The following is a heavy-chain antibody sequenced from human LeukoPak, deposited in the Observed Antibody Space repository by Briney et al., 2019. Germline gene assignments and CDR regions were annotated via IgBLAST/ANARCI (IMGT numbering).Heavy chain of an antibody. V-gene: IGHV3-23*01. Sequence: GGSLRLSCAASGFTFSSYAMSWVRQAPGKGLEWVSAISGSGGSTYYADSVKGRFTISRDNAKNSLYLQMNSLRAEDTAVYYCARVGIAVAGTRLNWFDPWGQGTLVTVSS. CDR3: ARVGIAVAGTRLNWFDP. CDR2: ISGSGGST. CDR1: GFTFSSYA. D-gene: IGHD6-19*01. J-gene: IGHJ5*02.